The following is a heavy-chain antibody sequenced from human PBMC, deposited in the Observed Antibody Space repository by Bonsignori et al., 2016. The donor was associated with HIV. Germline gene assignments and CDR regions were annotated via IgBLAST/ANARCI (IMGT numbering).Heavy chain of an antibody. J-gene: IGHJ3*02. CDR2: IYYSGST. Sequence: WIRQPPGKGLEWIGYIYYSGSTYYNPSLKSRVTISVDTSKNQFSLKLSSVTAADTAVYYCARDDYGGNFAFDIWGQGTMVTVSS. V-gene: IGHV4-30-4*01. CDR3: ARDDYGGNFAFDI. D-gene: IGHD4-23*01.